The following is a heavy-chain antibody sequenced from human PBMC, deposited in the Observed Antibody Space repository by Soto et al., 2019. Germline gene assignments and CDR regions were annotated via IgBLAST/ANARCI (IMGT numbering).Heavy chain of an antibody. CDR3: AKCLQVNWNYDAFHI. V-gene: IGHV3-23*01. J-gene: IGHJ3*02. CDR1: GFTFSSYS. D-gene: IGHD1-7*01. CDR2: ITAVGGTT. Sequence: QAGGSLRLSCAASGFTFSSYSMSWVRQAPGKGLEWVSHITAVGGTTYYADSVKGRFTISRDSSRNTLYLQMNSLRAEDTALYYCAKCLQVNWNYDAFHIWGQGTMVTVS.